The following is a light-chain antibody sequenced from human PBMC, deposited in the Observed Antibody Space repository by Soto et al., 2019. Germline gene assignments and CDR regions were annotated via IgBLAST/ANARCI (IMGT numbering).Light chain of an antibody. Sequence: DVVMTQSPLSLPVTLGQPASISCRSNQSLVHSDGIAYFSWFQQRPGRSPRRLIYKVSNRDSGVPARFSGSGSGTDFALKISRVEAEDVGVYDCMQGTLWPITFGQGTRLEIK. CDR1: QSLVHSDGIAY. CDR2: KVS. V-gene: IGKV2-30*02. J-gene: IGKJ5*01. CDR3: MQGTLWPIT.